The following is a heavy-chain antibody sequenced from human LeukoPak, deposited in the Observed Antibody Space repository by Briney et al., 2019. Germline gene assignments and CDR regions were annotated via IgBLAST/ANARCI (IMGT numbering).Heavy chain of an antibody. CDR3: ARDVSGGGYTGWFDP. Sequence: PSETLSLTCTVSGGSISSGGYYWSWIRQHPGKGLEWIGYIYYSGSTYYNPSLKSRVTISVDTSKNQFSLKLSSVTAADTAVYYCARDVSGGGYTGWFDPWGQGTLVTVSS. CDR2: IYYSGST. J-gene: IGHJ5*02. D-gene: IGHD5-12*01. V-gene: IGHV4-31*03. CDR1: GGSISSGGYY.